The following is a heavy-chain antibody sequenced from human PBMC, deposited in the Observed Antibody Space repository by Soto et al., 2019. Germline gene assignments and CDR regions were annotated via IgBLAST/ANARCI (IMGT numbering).Heavy chain of an antibody. CDR3: ARCLHCSNGGRFDP. CDR2: LYPSGGT. V-gene: IGHV4-4*02. CDR1: GVSISRSNW. Sequence: SETLSLTCSVPGVSISRSNWWTWVRQAPGKGLEWIGELYPSGGTTYNPSLQNRVTISVDYSKNQLSLTLTSVTAAYTAVYYCARCLHCSNGGRFDPWGQGALVTVSS. D-gene: IGHD2-8*01. J-gene: IGHJ5*02.